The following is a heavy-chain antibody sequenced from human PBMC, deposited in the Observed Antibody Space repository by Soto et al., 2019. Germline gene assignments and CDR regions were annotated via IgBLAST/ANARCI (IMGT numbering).Heavy chain of an antibody. Sequence: SGGSLRLSCAASGFTFSSYSMNWVRQAPGKGLEWVSYISSGSTTIYYADSVKGRFTISRDNAKTSLFLQMNSLRDEDTAMYYCARGGGYCSSSTCYSGHFDYWGQGTLVTISS. CDR2: ISSGSTTI. CDR3: ARGGGYCSSSTCYSGHFDY. D-gene: IGHD2-2*01. V-gene: IGHV3-48*02. J-gene: IGHJ4*02. CDR1: GFTFSSYS.